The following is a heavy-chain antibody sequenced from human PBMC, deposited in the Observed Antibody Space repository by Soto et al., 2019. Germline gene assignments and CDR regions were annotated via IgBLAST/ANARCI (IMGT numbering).Heavy chain of an antibody. CDR2: IHRGGTT. D-gene: IGHD6-13*01. V-gene: IGHV3-53*01. CDR1: GFTVSSNF. J-gene: IGHJ6*02. Sequence: GGSLRLSCAASGFTVSSNFMTWVRQAPGKGLERVSNIHRGGTTYYADAVRGRFSVSRDNSKNALFLQMNSLRVEDTAVYFCTRGAGNSWVYEYGMDVWGQGTAVTVSS. CDR3: TRGAGNSWVYEYGMDV.